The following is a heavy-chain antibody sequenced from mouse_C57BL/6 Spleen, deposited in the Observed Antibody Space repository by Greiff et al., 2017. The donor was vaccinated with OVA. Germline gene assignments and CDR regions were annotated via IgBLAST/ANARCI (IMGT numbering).Heavy chain of an antibody. CDR1: GFTFSSYA. J-gene: IGHJ3*01. V-gene: IGHV5-4*01. D-gene: IGHD1-1*01. CDR3: AREGSSSAWFAY. CDR2: ISDGGSYT. Sequence: EVQGVESGGGLVKPGGSLKLSCAASGFTFSSYAMSWVRQTPGKRLEWVATISDGGSYTYYPDNVKGRFTISRDNAKNNLYLQMSHLKSEDTAMYYCAREGSSSAWFAYWGQGTLVTVSA.